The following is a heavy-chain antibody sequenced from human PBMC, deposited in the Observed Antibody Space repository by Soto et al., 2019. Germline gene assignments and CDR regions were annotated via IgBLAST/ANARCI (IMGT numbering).Heavy chain of an antibody. D-gene: IGHD5-12*01. CDR1: GFTFSDYY. V-gene: IGHV3-11*01. CDR3: ARDGQGESGYPFSHYYYYMDV. CDR2: ISSSGSTI. J-gene: IGHJ6*03. Sequence: GGSLRLSCAASGFTFSDYYMSWIRQAPGKGLEWVSYISSSGSTIYYADSVKGRFTISRDNAKNSLYLQMNSLRAEDTAVYYCARDGQGESGYPFSHYYYYMDVWGKGTTVTVSS.